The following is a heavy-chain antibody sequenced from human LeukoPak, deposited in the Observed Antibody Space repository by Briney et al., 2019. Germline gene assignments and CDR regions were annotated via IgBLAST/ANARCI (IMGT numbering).Heavy chain of an antibody. CDR2: IYHSGST. J-gene: IGHJ4*02. V-gene: IGHV4-38-2*02. D-gene: IGHD1-14*01. Sequence: SETLSLTCTVSGYSISSGYYWGWIRQPPGKGLEWIGSIYHSGSTYSNPPLKSRVTISVDTSTNQFSLKLTSVTAADTAAYYCARAVGPDRPFDYWGQGALVTVSS. CDR1: GYSISSGYY. CDR3: ARAVGPDRPFDY.